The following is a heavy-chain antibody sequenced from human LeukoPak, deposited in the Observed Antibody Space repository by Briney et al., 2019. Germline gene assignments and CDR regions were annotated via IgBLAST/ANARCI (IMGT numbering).Heavy chain of an antibody. V-gene: IGHV4-61*08. Sequence: SETLSLTCTVSGGSISSGGYYWSWIRQHPGKGLEWIGYIYYSGSTNYNPSLKSRVTISVGTSKNQFSLKLSSVTAADTAVYYCARAESSGYYSYYFDYWGQGTLVTVSS. CDR3: ARAESSGYYSYYFDY. CDR1: GGSISSGGYY. J-gene: IGHJ4*02. CDR2: IYYSGST. D-gene: IGHD3-22*01.